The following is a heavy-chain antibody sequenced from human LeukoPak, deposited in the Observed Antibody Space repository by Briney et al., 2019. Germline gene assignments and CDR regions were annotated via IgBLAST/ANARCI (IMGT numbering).Heavy chain of an antibody. J-gene: IGHJ3*02. CDR1: GYTFTGYY. D-gene: IGHD3-3*01. Sequence: ASVKVSCKASGYTFTGYYMHWVRQAPGQGLEWMGWINPNSGGTNYAQKFQGRVTMTRDTSISTAYMELSRLRSDDTAVYYCARGLGWGRGLRFLEWFDAFDIWGQGTMVTVSS. CDR3: ARGLGWGRGLRFLEWFDAFDI. V-gene: IGHV1-2*02. CDR2: INPNSGGT.